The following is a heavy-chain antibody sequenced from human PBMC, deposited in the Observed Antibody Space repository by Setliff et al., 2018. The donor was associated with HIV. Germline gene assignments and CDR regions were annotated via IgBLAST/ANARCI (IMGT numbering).Heavy chain of an antibody. CDR3: ARLIHTGLLYFDF. CDR1: GGSISSYC. Sequence: PSETLSLTCTVSGGSISSYCWNWIRQPPGKGLEWIGYIYSSGTTQYNPSVESRVTMSLDTSRDQFSLNLRSVTAADTAVYFCARLIHTGLLYFDFWGLGTLVTVSS. J-gene: IGHJ4*02. D-gene: IGHD2-8*02. V-gene: IGHV4-4*09. CDR2: IYSSGTT.